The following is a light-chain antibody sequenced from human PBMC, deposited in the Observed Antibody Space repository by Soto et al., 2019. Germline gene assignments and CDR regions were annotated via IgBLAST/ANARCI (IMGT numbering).Light chain of an antibody. CDR3: QQYGSSQWA. Sequence: EIVLTQSPGTVSLSPGERATLSCRASQSVSSSYLAWYQQKPGQAPRLLIYGASTRATGIPDRFSGSGSGTDFTLTISRLEPEDFAVYYCQQYGSSQWAFGQGTKVHIK. CDR1: QSVSSSY. CDR2: GAS. V-gene: IGKV3-20*01. J-gene: IGKJ1*01.